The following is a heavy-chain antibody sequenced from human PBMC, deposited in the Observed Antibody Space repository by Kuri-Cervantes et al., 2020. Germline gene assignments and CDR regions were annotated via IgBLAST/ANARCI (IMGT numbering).Heavy chain of an antibody. J-gene: IGHJ3*02. D-gene: IGHD1-1*01. CDR3: ARWIQTGTTNDAFDI. CDR2: ISVYNGNT. V-gene: IGHV1-18*01. Sequence: ASVKVSCKASGYTFTSYDINWVRQATGQGLEWMGWISVYNGNTKYPQKLQGRVTMTTDTSTSTAYMELRSLRSDDTAVYYCARWIQTGTTNDAFDIWGQGTMVTVSS. CDR1: GYTFTSYD.